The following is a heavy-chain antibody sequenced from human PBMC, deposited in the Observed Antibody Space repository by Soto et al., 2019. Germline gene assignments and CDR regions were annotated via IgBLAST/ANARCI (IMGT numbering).Heavy chain of an antibody. V-gene: IGHV3-23*01. Sequence: GGSLRLSCAASGFTFSSYAMSWVRQAPGKGLEWVSAISGSGGSTYYADSVKGRFTISRDNSKNTLYLQMNSLRAEDTAVYYCATSPSSSDYYYMDVWGKGTTVTVSS. CDR3: ATSPSSSDYYYMDV. J-gene: IGHJ6*03. CDR1: GFTFSSYA. CDR2: ISGSGGST.